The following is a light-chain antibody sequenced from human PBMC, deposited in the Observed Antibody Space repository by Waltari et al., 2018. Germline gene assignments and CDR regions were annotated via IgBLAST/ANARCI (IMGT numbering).Light chain of an antibody. Sequence: DIEITQSPSSLSASVGDRVTITCRASQNIGSYLNWFQQKPGKAPELLIYRSSSFQNGVPSRFTGRGSGTDFRLTINNLQPEDSAIYFCQQTYNSYTFGQGTKVEIK. CDR3: QQTYNSYT. CDR2: RSS. CDR1: QNIGSY. V-gene: IGKV1-39*01. J-gene: IGKJ2*01.